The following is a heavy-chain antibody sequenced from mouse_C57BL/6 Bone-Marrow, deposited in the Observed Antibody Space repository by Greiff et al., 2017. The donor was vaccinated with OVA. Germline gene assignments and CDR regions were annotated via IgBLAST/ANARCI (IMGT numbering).Heavy chain of an antibody. CDR2: IYPGDGDT. V-gene: IGHV1-82*01. D-gene: IGHD1-1*01. J-gene: IGHJ4*01. Sequence: VKLLESGPELVKPGASVKISCKASGYAFSSSWMNWVKQRPGKGLEWIGRIYPGDGDTNYNGKFKGKATLTADKSSSTAYMQLSSLTSEDSAVYFCASPLFIDEDAMDYWGQGTSVTVSS. CDR3: ASPLFIDEDAMDY. CDR1: GYAFSSSW.